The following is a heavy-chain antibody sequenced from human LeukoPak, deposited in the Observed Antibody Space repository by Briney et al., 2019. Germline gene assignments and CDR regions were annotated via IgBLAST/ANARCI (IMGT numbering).Heavy chain of an antibody. Sequence: SETLSLTCAVYGGSFSGYYWSWIRQPPGKGLEWIGEINHSGSTNYNPSLKSRVTISVDTSKNQFSLKLSSVTAADTAVYYCARLRGSYDLDYWGQGTLVTVSS. D-gene: IGHD1-26*01. CDR3: ARLRGSYDLDY. J-gene: IGHJ4*02. V-gene: IGHV4-34*01. CDR1: GGSFSGYY. CDR2: INHSGST.